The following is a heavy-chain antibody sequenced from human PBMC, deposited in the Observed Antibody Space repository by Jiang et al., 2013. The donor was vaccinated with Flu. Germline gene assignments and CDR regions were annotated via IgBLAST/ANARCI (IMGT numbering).Heavy chain of an antibody. D-gene: IGHD1-26*01. CDR1: YSFTSHG. V-gene: IGHV7-4-1*02. J-gene: IGHJ6*02. CDR2: INTNTGNP. Sequence: YSFTSHGMNWVRQAPGQGLEWMGWINTNTGNPTYAQGFTGRFVFSLDTSVSTAYLQISSLKAEDTAVYYCARVRVPVGAIGVYYYGMDVWGQGTTVTVSS. CDR3: ARVRVPVGAIGVYYYGMDV.